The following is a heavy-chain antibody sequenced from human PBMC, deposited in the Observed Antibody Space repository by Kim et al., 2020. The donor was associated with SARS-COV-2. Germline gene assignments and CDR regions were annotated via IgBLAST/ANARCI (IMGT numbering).Heavy chain of an antibody. D-gene: IGHD3-22*01. CDR2: IYYSGST. V-gene: IGHV4-39*01. CDR1: GGSISSSSYY. CDR3: ARHGRLYYYYGMDV. Sequence: SETLSLTCTVSGGSISSSSYYWGWIRQPPGKGLEWIGSIYYSGSTYYNPSLKSRVTISVDTSKNQFSLKLSSVTAADTAVYYCARHGRLYYYYGMDVWGQGTTVTVSS. J-gene: IGHJ6*02.